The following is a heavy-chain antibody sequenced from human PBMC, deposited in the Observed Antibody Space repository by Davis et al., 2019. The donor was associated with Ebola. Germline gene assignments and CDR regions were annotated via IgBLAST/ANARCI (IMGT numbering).Heavy chain of an antibody. V-gene: IGHV4-39*07. Sequence: PSETLSLTCTVSGGSISSSSYYWGWIRQPPGKGLEWIGSIYYSGSTYYNPSLKSRVTISVDTSKSQFSLSLSSVTDADTAVYYCATIGGCGGDCFEYFQHWGQGTLVTVSS. CDR1: GGSISSSSYY. CDR2: IYYSGST. D-gene: IGHD2-21*02. J-gene: IGHJ1*01. CDR3: ATIGGCGGDCFEYFQH.